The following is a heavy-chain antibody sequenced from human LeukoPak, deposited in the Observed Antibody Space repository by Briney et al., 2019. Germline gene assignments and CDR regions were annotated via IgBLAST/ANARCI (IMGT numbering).Heavy chain of an antibody. J-gene: IGHJ4*02. CDR3: TRATNYGDYFDY. CDR2: IRDKGNSYST. V-gene: IGHV3-72*01. CDR1: GFTFSDHY. Sequence: GGSLRLSCAASGFTFSDHYMDWVRQAPGKGLEWIVRIRDKGNSYSTEYAASVKGRFTISRDDSQNSVYLQMNSLKSEDTAVYYCTRATNYGDYFDYWGQGTLVTVSS. D-gene: IGHD4-17*01.